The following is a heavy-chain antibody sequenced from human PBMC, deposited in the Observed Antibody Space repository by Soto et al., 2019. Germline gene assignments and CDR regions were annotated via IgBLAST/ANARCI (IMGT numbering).Heavy chain of an antibody. J-gene: IGHJ4*02. CDR2: INHSGST. V-gene: IGHV4-34*01. CDR3: ARAHSSGWSRPLVY. D-gene: IGHD6-19*01. Sequence: QVQLQQWGAGLLKPSETLSLTCAVYGGSFSGYYWSWIRQPPGKGLEWIGEINHSGSTNYNPSLKRRVTXXVXPXXNESSLKLSAVPAADPAVYYCARAHSSGWSRPLVYWGQGTLVTVSS. CDR1: GGSFSGYY.